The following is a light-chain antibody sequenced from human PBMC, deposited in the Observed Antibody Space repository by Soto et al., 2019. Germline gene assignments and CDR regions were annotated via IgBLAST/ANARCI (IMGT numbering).Light chain of an antibody. CDR2: DVS. J-gene: IGKJ1*01. V-gene: IGKV1-5*01. CDR1: QNIGRW. Sequence: DIQMTQSPSSLSASVGDRVTITCRASQNIGRWLAWYQQKPGKAPKLMIYDVSTLISGVPSRFSGSGSGTEFTLTIRSLQPDDFTTYYCQQYNLHSPATFGPGTLVDIK. CDR3: QQYNLHSPAT.